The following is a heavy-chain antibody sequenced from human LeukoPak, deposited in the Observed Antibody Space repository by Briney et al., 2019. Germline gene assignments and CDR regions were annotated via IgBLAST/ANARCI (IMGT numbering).Heavy chain of an antibody. D-gene: IGHD3-10*01. CDR3: ARDVKSGGSDPPRY. V-gene: IGHV1-24*01. CDR2: FDPEDGET. CDR1: GYTLTELS. Sequence: ASVKVSCKVSGYTLTELSMHWVRQAPGKGLEWMGGFDPEDGETIYAQKFQGRVTMTEDTSTDTAYMELSSLRSEDTAVYCCARDVKSGGSDPPRYWGQGTLVTVSS. J-gene: IGHJ4*02.